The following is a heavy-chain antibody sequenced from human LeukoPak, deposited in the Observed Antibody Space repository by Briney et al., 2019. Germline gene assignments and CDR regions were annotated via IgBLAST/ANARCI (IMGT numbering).Heavy chain of an antibody. D-gene: IGHD6-25*01. Sequence: GGSRRLSCVAAGLTPSSIYMNWVSQAPEERLGWVSSTYSGETTYYADSVRGRFTISRDNSKKTLYLQLNSLRAEDTAMYYCARVLQRLAYWGQGTLVTVSS. J-gene: IGHJ4*02. V-gene: IGHV3-53*01. CDR2: TYSGETT. CDR1: GLTPSSIY. CDR3: ARVLQRLAY.